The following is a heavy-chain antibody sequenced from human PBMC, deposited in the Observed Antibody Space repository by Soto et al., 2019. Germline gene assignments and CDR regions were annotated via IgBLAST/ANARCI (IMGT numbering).Heavy chain of an antibody. D-gene: IGHD3-16*01. Sequence: ASVKVSCKASGYTFTGYYMHWVRQAPGQGLEWMGWINPNSGGTNYAQKFQGWVTMTRDTSISTAYMELGRLRSDDTAVYYCARAELSLLGEFYYFDYWGQGTLVTVSS. V-gene: IGHV1-2*04. CDR3: ARAELSLLGEFYYFDY. J-gene: IGHJ4*02. CDR2: INPNSGGT. CDR1: GYTFTGYY.